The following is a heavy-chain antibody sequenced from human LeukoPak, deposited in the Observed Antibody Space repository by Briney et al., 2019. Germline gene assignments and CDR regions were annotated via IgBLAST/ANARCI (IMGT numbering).Heavy chain of an antibody. V-gene: IGHV3-23*01. CDR3: AKVSEPKYYYYYGMDV. D-gene: IGHD1-26*01. Sequence: GGSLRLSCAASGFTFSSYAMSWVRQAPGKGLEWVSAISGSGGSTYYADSVKGWFTISRDNSKNTLYLQMNSLRAEDTAVYYCAKVSEPKYYYYYGMDVWGQGTTVTVSS. J-gene: IGHJ6*02. CDR2: ISGSGGST. CDR1: GFTFSSYA.